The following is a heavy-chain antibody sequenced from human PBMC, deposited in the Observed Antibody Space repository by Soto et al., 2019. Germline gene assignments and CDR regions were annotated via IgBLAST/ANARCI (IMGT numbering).Heavy chain of an antibody. J-gene: IGHJ5*01. D-gene: IGHD3-10*01. CDR1: GFTLSNYW. CDR3: ARDYYGSGSHDS. V-gene: IGHV3-7*03. CDR2: IKQDGSVK. Sequence: PGGSLRLSCAASGFTLSNYWISWVRQAPGKGLEWVANIKQDGSVKYYVDSVKGRFTISRDNAMSSLYLQMNSLRAEDTALYYCARDYYGSGSHDSWGQGTLVTVSS.